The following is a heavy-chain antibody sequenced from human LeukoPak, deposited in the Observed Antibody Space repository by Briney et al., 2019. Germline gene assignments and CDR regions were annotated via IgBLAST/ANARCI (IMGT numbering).Heavy chain of an antibody. V-gene: IGHV4-34*01. Sequence: SETLSLTCAVYGVSFSGYYWSWLRQPPGKGLEWIGEINHSGSTNYNPSLKSRVTISVDTSKNQFSLKLSSVTAADTAVYYCARRRYSYGVGNWFDHWGQGTLVTVSS. CDR2: INHSGST. CDR3: ARRRYSYGVGNWFDH. D-gene: IGHD5-18*01. J-gene: IGHJ5*02. CDR1: GVSFSGYY.